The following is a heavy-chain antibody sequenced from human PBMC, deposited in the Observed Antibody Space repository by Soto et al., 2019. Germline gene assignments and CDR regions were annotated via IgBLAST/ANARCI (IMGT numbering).Heavy chain of an antibody. Sequence: QVQLVQSGAEVKKPGSSVKVSCKASGGTFSSYAISWVRQAPGQGLEWMGGIIPIFGTANYAQKFQGRVTITADESTSTAYMELSSLRSEDTAVYYGARGDDSSVPAYYYGMDVWGQGTTVTVSS. D-gene: IGHD3-22*01. CDR3: ARGDDSSVPAYYYGMDV. CDR2: IIPIFGTA. CDR1: GGTFSSYA. V-gene: IGHV1-69*01. J-gene: IGHJ6*02.